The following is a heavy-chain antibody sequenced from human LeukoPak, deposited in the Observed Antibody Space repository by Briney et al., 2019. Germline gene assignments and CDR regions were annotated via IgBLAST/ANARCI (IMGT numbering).Heavy chain of an antibody. V-gene: IGHV1-24*01. J-gene: IGHJ4*02. CDR1: GYTLTELS. D-gene: IGHD6-19*01. CDR2: FDPEDGET. CDR3: ATPYSSGWYYFDY. Sequence: GASVKVSCKVSGYTLTELSMHWVRQAPGKGLEWMGGFDPEDGETIYAQKFRGRVTMTEDTSTDTAYMELSSLRSEDTAVYYCATPYSSGWYYFDYWGQGTLVTVSS.